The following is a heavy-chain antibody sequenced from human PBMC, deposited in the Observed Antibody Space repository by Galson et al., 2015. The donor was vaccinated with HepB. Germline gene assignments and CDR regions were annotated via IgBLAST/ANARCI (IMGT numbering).Heavy chain of an antibody. J-gene: IGHJ6*02. D-gene: IGHD6-19*01. CDR2: TYLRSRWSN. CDR1: GDSVSSKSVA. V-gene: IGHV6-1*01. Sequence: CAISGDSVSSKSVAWNWVRQSPSRGLEWLGRTYLRSRWSNEYAVSVKGRITANADTCKNQFSLQLSSVTPEDTAVYYCARDLADGMDVWGQGTTVTVSS. CDR3: ARDLADGMDV.